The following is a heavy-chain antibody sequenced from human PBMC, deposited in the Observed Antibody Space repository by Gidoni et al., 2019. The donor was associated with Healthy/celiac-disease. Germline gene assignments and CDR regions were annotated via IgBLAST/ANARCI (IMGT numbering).Heavy chain of an antibody. D-gene: IGHD6-19*01. Sequence: QVQLVQSGAEVKKPGSAVKVSCKASGGTFSSYAISWVRQAPGQGLEWMGRILPILGIANHEQKFQGRVTITADKSTSTAYMELSSLRSEDTAVYYCATLPVTVAGTIRATGQIDYWGQGTLITVSS. V-gene: IGHV1-69*04. CDR1: GGTFSSYA. CDR3: ATLPVTVAGTIRATGQIDY. J-gene: IGHJ4*02. CDR2: ILPILGIA.